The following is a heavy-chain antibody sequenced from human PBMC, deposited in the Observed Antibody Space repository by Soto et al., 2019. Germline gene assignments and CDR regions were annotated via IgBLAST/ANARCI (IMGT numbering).Heavy chain of an antibody. Sequence: SETLSLTCTVSGGSISSYYWSWIRQPPGKGLEWIGYIYYSGSTNYNPSLKSRVTISVDTSKNQFSLKLSSVTAADTAVCYCARATGGYSESAFDIRGQGTMVTVSS. CDR2: IYYSGST. CDR3: ARATGGYSESAFDI. J-gene: IGHJ3*02. D-gene: IGHD4-4*01. V-gene: IGHV4-59*01. CDR1: GGSISSYY.